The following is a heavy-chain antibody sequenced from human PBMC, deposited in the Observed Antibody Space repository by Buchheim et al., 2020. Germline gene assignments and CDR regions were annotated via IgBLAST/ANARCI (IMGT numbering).Heavy chain of an antibody. V-gene: IGHV3-7*01. J-gene: IGHJ4*02. CDR2: IKQDGSEK. Sequence: EVQLVESGGGLVQPGGSLRLSCAASGFTFSSNWMSWVRQAPGKGLEWVANIKQDGSEKYYVDSVKGRFTISRDNAKNSLYLQMNILRAEDTAVYYCARSYRECSGGSCYSYFFDYGGQGTL. CDR1: GFTFSSNW. D-gene: IGHD2-15*01. CDR3: ARSYRECSGGSCYSYFFDY.